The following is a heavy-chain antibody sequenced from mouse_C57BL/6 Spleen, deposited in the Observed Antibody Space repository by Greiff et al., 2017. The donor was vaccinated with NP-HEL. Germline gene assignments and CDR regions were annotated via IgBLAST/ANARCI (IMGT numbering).Heavy chain of an antibody. J-gene: IGHJ3*01. CDR2: INPSTGGT. V-gene: IGHV1-42*01. D-gene: IGHD2-5*01. CDR3: ARPAYSNAWFAY. CDR1: GYSFTGYY. Sequence: EVQLQQSGPELVKPGASVKISCKASGYSFTGYYMNWVKQSPEKSLEWIGEINPSTGGTTYNQKFKAKATLTVDKSSSTAYMQLKSLTSEDSAVYYCARPAYSNAWFAYWGQGTLVTVSA.